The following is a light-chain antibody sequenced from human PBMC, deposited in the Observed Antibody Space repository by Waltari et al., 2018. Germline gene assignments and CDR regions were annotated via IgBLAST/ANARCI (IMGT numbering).Light chain of an antibody. J-gene: IGLJ3*02. CDR1: SSDIGIYNF. V-gene: IGLV2-14*03. Sequence: QSALTQPASVSGSPGHSITIPSPGTSSDIGIYNFVSWYQQHPYKAPKPVISGVSNRPSGVSNRFSGSKSGNTASLTISGLQAEDEADYYCSSYTSTSSPWVFGGGTKLTVL. CDR2: GVS. CDR3: SSYTSTSSPWV.